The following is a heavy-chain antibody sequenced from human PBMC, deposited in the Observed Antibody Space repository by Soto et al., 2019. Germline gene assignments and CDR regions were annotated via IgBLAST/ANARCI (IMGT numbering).Heavy chain of an antibody. CDR3: ARRGPGYYGSGSYFDH. D-gene: IGHD3-10*01. CDR1: GGSISTSSYY. V-gene: IGHV4-39*01. J-gene: IGHJ4*02. Sequence: SETLSLTCTVSGGSISTSSYYWGWIRQPPGKGLEWIGSIYYSGSTYYNPSHKSRVTISVDTSKNQFSLKLSSVTASDSAVYYCARRGPGYYGSGSYFDHWGQGALVTVSS. CDR2: IYYSGST.